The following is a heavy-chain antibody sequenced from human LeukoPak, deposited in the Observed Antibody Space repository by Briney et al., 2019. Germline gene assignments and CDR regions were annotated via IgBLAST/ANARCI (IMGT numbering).Heavy chain of an antibody. J-gene: IGHJ4*02. CDR2: ISGSGGST. CDR3: AKDWDYYGSGSYSDY. CDR1: GFXFSSYA. V-gene: IGHV3-23*01. D-gene: IGHD3-10*01. Sequence: GGSLRLSCAASGFXFSSYAIRWVRQAPGKGLEWVSSISGSGGSTYYADSVKGRFTISRDNSKNTLYLQMNSLRAEDTAVYYCAKDWDYYGSGSYSDYWGLGTLVTVSS.